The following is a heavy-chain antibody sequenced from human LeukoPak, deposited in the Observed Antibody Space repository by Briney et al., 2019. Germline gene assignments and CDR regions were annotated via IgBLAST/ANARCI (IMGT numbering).Heavy chain of an antibody. CDR3: SEGYFEPFDH. D-gene: IGHD2/OR15-2a*01. CDR1: GASFSSSH. Sequence: SETLSLTCVVSGASFSSSHWNWIRQLPGKGLEWIGCLSYTGKTDYNPSLTSRVTISLDTSKNQVSLKLRSVTAADTAVYYCSEGYFEPFDHWGQGTLVTVSS. CDR2: LSYTGKT. J-gene: IGHJ4*02. V-gene: IGHV4-59*01.